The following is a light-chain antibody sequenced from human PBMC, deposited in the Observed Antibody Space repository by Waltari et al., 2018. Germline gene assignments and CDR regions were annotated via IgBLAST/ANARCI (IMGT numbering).Light chain of an antibody. CDR1: SSNIGNNY. Sequence: QSVLTQPPSVSAAPGQRVTISCSGGSSNIGNNYVSWYRQFPGTAPKLIIYENSERTSGIPGRFSGSKSGTSATLDITGLQAGDEADYYCGTWDSSLSGAVFGGGTHLTVL. V-gene: IGLV1-51*02. CDR2: ENS. CDR3: GTWDSSLSGAV. J-gene: IGLJ7*01.